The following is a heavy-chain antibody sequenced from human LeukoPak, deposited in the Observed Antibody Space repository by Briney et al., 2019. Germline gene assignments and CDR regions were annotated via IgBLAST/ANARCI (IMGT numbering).Heavy chain of an antibody. CDR2: ISWNRGSI. D-gene: IGHD6-13*01. J-gene: IGHJ3*02. CDR1: GFTFDDYA. Sequence: PGRSLRLSCAASGFTFDDYAMHWVRQAPGKGLEWVSGISWNRGSIGYADSVKGRFTISRDNAKNSLYLQMNSLRAEDTALYYCAKGVSGNSWYGAFDIWGQGTMVTVSS. CDR3: AKGVSGNSWYGAFDI. V-gene: IGHV3-9*01.